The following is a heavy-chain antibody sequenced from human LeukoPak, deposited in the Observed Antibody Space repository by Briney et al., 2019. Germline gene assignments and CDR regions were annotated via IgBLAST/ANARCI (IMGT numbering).Heavy chain of an antibody. CDR2: VYYSGST. D-gene: IGHD6-25*01. CDR1: GGSISSYY. V-gene: IGHV4-59*01. Sequence: TSETLSLTCTVSGGSISSYYWAWIRQPPGKGLEWIGYVYYSGSTNYNPSLKSRVTISLHTSKNQFSLNLSSVTAEDTAVYYCARAPTPFYYDSSAYYSDFWGQGTLVTVSS. CDR3: ARAPTPFYYDSSAYYSDF. J-gene: IGHJ4*02.